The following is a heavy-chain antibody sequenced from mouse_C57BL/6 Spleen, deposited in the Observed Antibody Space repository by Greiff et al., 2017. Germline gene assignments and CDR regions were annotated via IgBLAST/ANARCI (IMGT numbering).Heavy chain of an antibody. J-gene: IGHJ2*01. CDR2: IYPGDGDT. CDR3: SRGASSYFDY. Sequence: QVQLQQSGPELVKPGASVKISCKASGYAFSSSWMNWVKQRPGKGLEWIGRIYPGDGDTNYNGQFKGQVTLTADNSSSPSYMLLSSLTAEYSAVYFCSRGASSYFDYWGQGTTLTVSS. V-gene: IGHV1-82*01. CDR1: GYAFSSSW.